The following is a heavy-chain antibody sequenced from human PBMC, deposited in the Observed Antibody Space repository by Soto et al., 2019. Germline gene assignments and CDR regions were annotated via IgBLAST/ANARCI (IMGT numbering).Heavy chain of an antibody. CDR3: ARNRGWLQFDY. J-gene: IGHJ4*02. V-gene: IGHV3-7*01. CDR2: MNPDGRDK. CDR1: GFKFTDYW. D-gene: IGHD5-12*01. Sequence: PGGSLRLSCAASGFKFTDYWMDWVRQAPGKGLEWVAHMNPDGRDKNYVDSVRGRFTISRDNARNSLYLQMNNLRAEDTAVYYCARNRGWLQFDYWGQGTLVTVSS.